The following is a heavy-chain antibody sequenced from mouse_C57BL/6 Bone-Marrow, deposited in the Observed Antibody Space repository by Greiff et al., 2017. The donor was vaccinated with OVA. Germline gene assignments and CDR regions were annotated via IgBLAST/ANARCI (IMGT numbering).Heavy chain of an antibody. CDR2: IYPGDGDT. CDR1: GYAFSSSW. J-gene: IGHJ4*01. D-gene: IGHD4-1*01. V-gene: IGHV1-82*01. Sequence: VQLVESGPELVKPGASVKISCKASGYAFSSSWMNWVKQRPGKGLEWIGRIYPGDGDTNYNGKFKGKATLTADKSSSTAYMQLSSLTSEDSAVYFCARRANWDAMDYWGQGTSVTVSS. CDR3: ARRANWDAMDY.